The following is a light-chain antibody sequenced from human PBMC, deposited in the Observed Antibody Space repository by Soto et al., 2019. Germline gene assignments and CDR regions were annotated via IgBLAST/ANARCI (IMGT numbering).Light chain of an antibody. J-gene: IGKJ4*01. CDR1: QSISGY. CDR2: AAS. CDR3: QQSYGTPLT. Sequence: DIQMTQSPSSLSASVGDRVTITCRASQSISGYLNWYQHKPGKAPNLLIYAASSLQSGVPSRFSGSGSETDFTLTISSLQPEDFATYYCQQSYGTPLTFGGGTKVEIK. V-gene: IGKV1-39*01.